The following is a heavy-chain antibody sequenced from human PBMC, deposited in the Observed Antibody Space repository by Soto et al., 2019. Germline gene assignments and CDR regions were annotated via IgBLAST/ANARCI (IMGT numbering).Heavy chain of an antibody. V-gene: IGHV4-31*03. CDR3: ARLPYGSGTTATGGYYFDY. CDR1: GGSISSGGYY. Sequence: QVQLQESGPGLVKPSQTLSLTCTVSGGSISSGGYYWSWIRQHPGKGLEGIGYLYYSGCTYYNPSLKRRATISIDTSKNRFGLKLSVVAAADTARYYCARLPYGSGTTATGGYYFDYWSQGSLVTVSS. CDR2: LYYSGCT. D-gene: IGHD3-10*01. J-gene: IGHJ4*02.